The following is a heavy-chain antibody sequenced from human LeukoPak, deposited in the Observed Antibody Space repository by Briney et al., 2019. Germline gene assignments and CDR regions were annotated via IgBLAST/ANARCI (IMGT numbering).Heavy chain of an antibody. D-gene: IGHD3-3*01. CDR1: GGSFSGYY. CDR3: ARGRHDFWSGYLRWFDP. J-gene: IGHJ5*02. CDR2: INHSGST. Sequence: SETLSLTCAVYGGSFSGYYWSWIRQPPGKGLEWIGEINHSGSTNYNPSLKSRVTISVDTSKNQFSLKLSSVTAADTAVYYCARGRHDFWSGYLRWFDPWGQGTLVTVSS. V-gene: IGHV4-34*01.